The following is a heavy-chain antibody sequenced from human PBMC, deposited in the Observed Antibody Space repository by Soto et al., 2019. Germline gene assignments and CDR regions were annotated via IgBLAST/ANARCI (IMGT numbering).Heavy chain of an antibody. J-gene: IGHJ6*03. CDR1: GYSFTNYG. CDR3: ARDRGVAPPVAGNTHYYYYMDV. CDR2: ISAYNGNT. V-gene: IGHV1-18*01. D-gene: IGHD6-19*01. Sequence: QDQLVQSGVEVKKPGASVKVSCKASGYSFTNYGITWVRQAPGQGFEWMGWISAYNGNTNYAQQFQGRVTMTTGASTSTACLELRSLSSDDTAVYYCARDRGVAPPVAGNTHYYYYMDVWGKGTTVTVSS.